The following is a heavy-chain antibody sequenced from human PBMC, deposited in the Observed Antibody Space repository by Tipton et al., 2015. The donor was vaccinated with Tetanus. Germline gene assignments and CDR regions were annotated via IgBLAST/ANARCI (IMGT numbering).Heavy chain of an antibody. CDR2: VYYDGSA. D-gene: IGHD2-15*01. V-gene: IGHV4-39*01. J-gene: IGHJ5*02. CDR1: GDSISSSDYY. Sequence: LRLSCTVSGDSISSSDYYWGWIRQPPGEGLEWIASVYYDGSAYTNPSLKSRIAISIDTSGSQFPLKLHSVTAADTAFYYCTRHVVVAVPRWFDPWGQGTLVTVSS. CDR3: TRHVVVAVPRWFDP.